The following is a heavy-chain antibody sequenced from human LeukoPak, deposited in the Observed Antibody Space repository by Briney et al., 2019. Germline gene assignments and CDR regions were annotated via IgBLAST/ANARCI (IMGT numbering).Heavy chain of an antibody. Sequence: GGSLRLSCAASGFTFSSYSMNWVRQAPGKGLEWVSSISSSSSYIYYADSVKGRFTISRDNAKNSLYLQMNSLRAEDTAVYYCARLIDIAVAGDAFDIWGQGTMVTVSS. J-gene: IGHJ3*02. CDR2: ISSSSSYI. CDR3: ARLIDIAVAGDAFDI. V-gene: IGHV3-21*01. CDR1: GFTFSSYS. D-gene: IGHD6-19*01.